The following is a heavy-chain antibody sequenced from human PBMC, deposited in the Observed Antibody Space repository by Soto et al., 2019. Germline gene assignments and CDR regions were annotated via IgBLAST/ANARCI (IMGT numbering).Heavy chain of an antibody. CDR2: INDSGST. CDR1: GGSFSGYY. D-gene: IGHD3-3*01. V-gene: IGHV4-34*01. Sequence: QVQLQQWGAGLLKPSETLSLTCAVYGGSFSGYYWSWIRQPPGKGLEWVGEINDSGSTKYNPPLKSRATISVDTATTAYSLELSSVTAADTDVYCCARGRGIFGDVTPFDYWGQGTLVTV. CDR3: ARGRGIFGDVTPFDY. J-gene: IGHJ4*02.